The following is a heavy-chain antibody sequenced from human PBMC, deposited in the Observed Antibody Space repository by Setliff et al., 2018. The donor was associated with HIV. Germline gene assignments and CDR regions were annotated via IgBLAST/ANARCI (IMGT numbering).Heavy chain of an antibody. CDR2: ISGSGDST. V-gene: IGHV3-23*01. CDR3: AKDYATTFWEYNWFDV. D-gene: IGHD3-3*01. Sequence: GGSLRLSCAASGFTFSFHAMTWVRQAPGKGLEWVSGISGSGDSTYYAESVKGRFTISRDNSKNTMFLQMNNSRAEDTAFYYCAKDYATTFWEYNWFDVWGQGTQVTVSS. CDR1: GFTFSFHA. J-gene: IGHJ5*02.